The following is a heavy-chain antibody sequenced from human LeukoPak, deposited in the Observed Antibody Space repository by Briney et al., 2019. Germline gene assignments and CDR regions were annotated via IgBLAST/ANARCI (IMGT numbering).Heavy chain of an antibody. CDR3: ERVQYSRMSKGAFDL. CDR2: IFWDSSTV. Sequence: SLRLSCAASGFTFDDYGMNWVRQAPGMGLEWVSSIFWDSSTVAYADSVKGRFTISRDNAKSSLYLQMNSLRDEDMALYYCERVQYSRMSKGAFDLWGQGTMVIVSS. D-gene: IGHD6-6*01. J-gene: IGHJ3*01. CDR1: GFTFDDYG. V-gene: IGHV3-9*03.